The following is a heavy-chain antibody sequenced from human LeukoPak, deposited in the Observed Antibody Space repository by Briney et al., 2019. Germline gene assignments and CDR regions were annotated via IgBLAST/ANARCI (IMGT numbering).Heavy chain of an antibody. CDR1: GGTFTSYA. V-gene: IGHV1-69*13. Sequence: SVKVSCKTSGGTFTSYAITWVRQAPGQGLEWMGKIIPISGATNYAQKFQGRVTFTADESTSTAYLELSSLRSEDTALYYCARKLRLGGNWFDPWGQGTLVTVSS. J-gene: IGHJ5*02. CDR2: IIPISGAT. CDR3: ARKLRLGGNWFDP. D-gene: IGHD1-26*01.